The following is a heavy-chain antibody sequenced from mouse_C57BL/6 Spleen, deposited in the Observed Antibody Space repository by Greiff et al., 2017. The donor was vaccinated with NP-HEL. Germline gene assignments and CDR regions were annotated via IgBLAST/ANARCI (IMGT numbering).Heavy chain of an antibody. J-gene: IGHJ4*01. Sequence: QVQLQQPGAELVKPGASVKMSCKASGYTFTSYWITWVKQRPGQGLEWIGDIYPGSGSTNYNEKFKSKATLTVDTSSSTAYMQLSSLTSEDSAVYYCARVGVYYDYEGYYAMDYWGQGTSVTVSS. D-gene: IGHD2-4*01. V-gene: IGHV1-55*01. CDR3: ARVGVYYDYEGYYAMDY. CDR2: IYPGSGST. CDR1: GYTFTSYW.